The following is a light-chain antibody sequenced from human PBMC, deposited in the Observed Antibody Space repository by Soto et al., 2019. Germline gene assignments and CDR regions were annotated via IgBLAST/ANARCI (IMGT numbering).Light chain of an antibody. V-gene: IGKV3-20*01. Sequence: EIVLTQSPGTLYLSPGDRATLSCRASQSVSSNSLAWYQQKPGQAPRLLIYGASSRATGIPARFSGSGSGTDFTLTISRLEPEDWAVYYCQRYGTSLPLTFGGGTKVQIK. CDR3: QRYGTSLPLT. CDR2: GAS. CDR1: QSVSSNS. J-gene: IGKJ4*01.